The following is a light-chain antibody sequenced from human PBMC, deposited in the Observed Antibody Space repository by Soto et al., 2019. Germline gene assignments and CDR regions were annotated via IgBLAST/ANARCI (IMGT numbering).Light chain of an antibody. CDR3: SSYTSSSTVV. Sequence: QSALTQPASVSGSPGQSITISCTGTSSDVGTYNLVSWYQQHPGKAPKLMIYDVSYRPSGVSNRFSGSKSGNTASLTISGLQAEDEADYYCSSYTSSSTVVFGGGTKVTGL. V-gene: IGLV2-14*02. CDR2: DVS. CDR1: SSDVGTYNL. J-gene: IGLJ2*01.